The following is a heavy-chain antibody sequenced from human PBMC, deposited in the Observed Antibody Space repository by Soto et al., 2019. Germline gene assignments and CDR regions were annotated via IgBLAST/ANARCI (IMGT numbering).Heavy chain of an antibody. CDR3: ASFYYDSSGPEADAFDI. CDR1: GFTFSSYG. V-gene: IGHV3-33*01. J-gene: IGHJ3*02. D-gene: IGHD3-22*01. Sequence: SGGSLRLSCAASGFTFSSYGMHWVRQAPGKGLEWVAVIWYDGSNKYYADSVKGRFTISRDNSKNTLYLQMNSLRAEDTAVYYCASFYYDSSGPEADAFDIWGQGTMVTVPS. CDR2: IWYDGSNK.